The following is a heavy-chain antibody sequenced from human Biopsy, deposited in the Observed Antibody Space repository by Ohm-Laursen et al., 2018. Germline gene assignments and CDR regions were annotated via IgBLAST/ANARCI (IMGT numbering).Heavy chain of an antibody. D-gene: IGHD3-10*01. CDR2: VFRNEAT. Sequence: SETLSLTCNVSDGSINDYFWSWVRQPAGKGLEWIGRVFRNEATNYNPSLKGRVTMSIDRSKSQFSLTLRSVTAADTAVYYCTNSLGGAYWGPGILVTVSP. J-gene: IGHJ4*02. V-gene: IGHV4-4*07. CDR3: TNSLGGAY. CDR1: DGSINDYF.